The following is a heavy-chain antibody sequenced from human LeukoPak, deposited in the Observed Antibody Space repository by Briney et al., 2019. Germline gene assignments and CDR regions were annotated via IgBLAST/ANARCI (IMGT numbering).Heavy chain of an antibody. Sequence: SETLSLTCAVSGGSISSGGYSWSWIRQPPGKALEWIGYIYYTGSTYYNPSLEGRVTISVDTSRNQFSVKLSSVTAADTAVYYCARSQNYYGSGDYWSQGTLVTVSS. J-gene: IGHJ4*02. CDR2: IYYTGST. V-gene: IGHV4-61*08. CDR3: ARSQNYYGSGDY. CDR1: GGSISSGGYS. D-gene: IGHD3-10*01.